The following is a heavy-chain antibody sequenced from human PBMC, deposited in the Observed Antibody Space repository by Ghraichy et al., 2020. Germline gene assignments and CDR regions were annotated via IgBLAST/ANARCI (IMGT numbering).Heavy chain of an antibody. V-gene: IGHV4-34*01. CDR3: ARGRVVTMVRGRHAFDI. J-gene: IGHJ3*02. Sequence: SETLSLTCAVYGGSFSGYYWSWIRQPPGKGLEWIGEINHSGSTNYNPSLKSRVTISVDTSKNQFSLKLSSVTAADTAVYYCARGRVVTMVRGRHAFDIWGQGTMVTVSS. D-gene: IGHD3-10*01. CDR1: GGSFSGYY. CDR2: INHSGST.